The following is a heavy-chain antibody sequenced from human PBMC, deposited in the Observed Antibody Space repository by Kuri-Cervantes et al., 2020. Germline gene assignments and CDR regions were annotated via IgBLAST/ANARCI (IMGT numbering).Heavy chain of an antibody. CDR1: GGSVSSGSYY. J-gene: IGHJ5*02. CDR3: ARELGYCSGGSCYSWFDP. V-gene: IGHV4-61*01. D-gene: IGHD2-15*01. Sequence: SETLSLTCTVSGGSVSSGSYYWSWIRQPPGKGLEWIGYIYYSGSTNYNPSLKSRVTISVDTSKNQFSLKLSSVTAADTAVYYCARELGYCSGGSCYSWFDPWGQGTLVTVSS. CDR2: IYYSGST.